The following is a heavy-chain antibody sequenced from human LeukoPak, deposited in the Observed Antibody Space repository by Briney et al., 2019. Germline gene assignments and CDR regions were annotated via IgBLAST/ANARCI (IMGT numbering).Heavy chain of an antibody. CDR2: ISWDGRST. D-gene: IGHD3-22*01. CDR3: AKDPLYYYDSTGYPY. V-gene: IGHV3-43*01. CDR1: GFTFDDYT. Sequence: GGSLRLSCAASGFTFDDYTTHWVRQVPGNGLEWVSLISWDGRSTSYADSVKGRFTISRGNSKNSLSLQMNSLRAEDTAVYYCAKDPLYYYDSTGYPYWGQGTLVTVSS. J-gene: IGHJ4*02.